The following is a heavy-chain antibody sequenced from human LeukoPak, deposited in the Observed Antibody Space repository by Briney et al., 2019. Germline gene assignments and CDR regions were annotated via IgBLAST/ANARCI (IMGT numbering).Heavy chain of an antibody. CDR2: IYHIGST. Sequence: SETLSLTCTVSGYSLSSGYYWGWIRQPPGKGLEWIGSIYHIGSTYYNPSLKSRVTISVDTSKNHFSLKLSSVTAADTAVYYCARANRDYDFWSGYSQGYYYMDVWGKGTTVTVSS. CDR3: ARANRDYDFWSGYSQGYYYMDV. V-gene: IGHV4-38-2*02. CDR1: GYSLSSGYY. J-gene: IGHJ6*03. D-gene: IGHD3-3*01.